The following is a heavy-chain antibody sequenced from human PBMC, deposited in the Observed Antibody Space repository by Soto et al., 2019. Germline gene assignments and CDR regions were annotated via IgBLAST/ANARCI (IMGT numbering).Heavy chain of an antibody. V-gene: IGHV1-69*06. Sequence: ASVKVSCKASGGTFSSYAISWVRQAPGQGLEWMGGIIPIFGTANYAQKFQGRVTITADKSTSTAYMELSSLRSEDTAVYYCARDRKPYYYYGMDVWGQGTTVTVSS. J-gene: IGHJ6*02. CDR2: IIPIFGTA. CDR1: GGTFSSYA. CDR3: ARDRKPYYYYGMDV.